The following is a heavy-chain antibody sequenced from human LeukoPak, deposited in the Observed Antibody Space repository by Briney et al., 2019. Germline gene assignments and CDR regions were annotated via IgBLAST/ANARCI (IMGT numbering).Heavy chain of an antibody. CDR2: VKEDGSEE. CDR1: GFPFSSHS. J-gene: IGHJ4*02. V-gene: IGHV3-7*01. Sequence: QPGGSLRLSCAASGFPFSSHSISWVRQAPGKGLEWVANVKEDGSEENYVDSVKGRFTISRDNAINSLYLQMNSLRAEDTAVYFCARLLHYESSAYRPVDCWRQGTLVSVCS. CDR3: ARLLHYESSAYRPVDC. D-gene: IGHD3-22*01.